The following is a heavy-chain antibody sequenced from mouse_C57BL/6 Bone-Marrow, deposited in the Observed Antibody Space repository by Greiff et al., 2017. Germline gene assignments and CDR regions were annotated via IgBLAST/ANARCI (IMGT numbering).Heavy chain of an antibody. V-gene: IGHV14-4*01. Sequence: DVKLQESGAELVRPGASVKLSCTASGFNIKDDYMHWVKQRPEQGLEWIGWIDPENGDTEYASKFQGKATITADTSSNTAYLQLSSLTSEDTAVYYCTPSLIYYSNYVDAYWGQGTLVTVSA. CDR3: TPSLIYYSNYVDAY. CDR2: IDPENGDT. CDR1: GFNIKDDY. J-gene: IGHJ3*01. D-gene: IGHD2-5*01.